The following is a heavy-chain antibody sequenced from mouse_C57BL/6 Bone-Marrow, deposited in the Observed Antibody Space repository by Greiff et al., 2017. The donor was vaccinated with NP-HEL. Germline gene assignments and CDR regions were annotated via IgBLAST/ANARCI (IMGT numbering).Heavy chain of an antibody. Sequence: EVKLVETGGGLVKPGGSLKLSCAASGFTFSSYAMSWVRQTPEKRLEWVATISDGGSYTYYPDNVKGRFTISRDNAKNNLYLQMSHLKSEDTAMYYCARDRDYDFAYWGQGTLVTVSA. J-gene: IGHJ3*01. CDR1: GFTFSSYA. D-gene: IGHD2-4*01. V-gene: IGHV5-4*01. CDR3: ARDRDYDFAY. CDR2: ISDGGSYT.